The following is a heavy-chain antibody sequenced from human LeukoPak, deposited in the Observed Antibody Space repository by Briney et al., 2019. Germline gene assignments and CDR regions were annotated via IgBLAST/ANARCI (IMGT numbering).Heavy chain of an antibody. J-gene: IGHJ3*01. D-gene: IGHD1-14*01. Sequence: SETLSLTCTVSGDSISSTYYWGWIRQPPGRGLEWIGNIYHDGSTDYKSSLKSRVTISRNTSKKQSSLTLTSLTATDTAVYFCATSVGSLLQPEEAFDLWGQGTTITVSS. CDR3: ATSVGSLLQPEEAFDL. V-gene: IGHV4-38-2*02. CDR1: GDSISSTYY. CDR2: IYHDGST.